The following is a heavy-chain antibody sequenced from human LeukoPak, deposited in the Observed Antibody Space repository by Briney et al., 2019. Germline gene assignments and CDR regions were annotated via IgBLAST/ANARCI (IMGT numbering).Heavy chain of an antibody. CDR3: ARDFHRRYYDSSGYNAFDI. CDR1: GFTFSSYS. J-gene: IGHJ3*02. Sequence: GGSPRLSCAASGFTFSSYSMDWVRQAPGKGLEWVSYISAISSSSTYYADSVKGRFTISRDNAKNSLYLQMNSLRAEDTAVYYCARDFHRRYYDSSGYNAFDIWGQGTMVTVSS. CDR2: ISAISSSST. V-gene: IGHV3-48*04. D-gene: IGHD3-22*01.